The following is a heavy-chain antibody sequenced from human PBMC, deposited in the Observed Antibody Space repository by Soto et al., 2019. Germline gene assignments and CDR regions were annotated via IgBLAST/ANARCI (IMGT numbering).Heavy chain of an antibody. J-gene: IGHJ6*02. Sequence: SETLSLTCIVSGDSVISSSYYWSWIRQPPGKGLEWIGYLYYSGSTNYNPSLESRVTMSVDTSKNQFSLNLSSVTAADTAVYYCARGSPYYDILIGYSRPYYYGVDVWGQGTAVTVS. CDR2: LYYSGST. CDR3: ARGSPYYDILIGYSRPYYYGVDV. D-gene: IGHD3-9*01. CDR1: GDSVISSSYY. V-gene: IGHV4-61*01.